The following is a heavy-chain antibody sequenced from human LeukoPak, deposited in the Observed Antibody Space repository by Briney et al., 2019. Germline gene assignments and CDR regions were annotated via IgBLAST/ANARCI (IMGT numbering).Heavy chain of an antibody. CDR3: ASYRDDFWSGYRLFDY. D-gene: IGHD3-3*01. CDR1: GGSISSGGYY. Sequence: PSQTLSLTCTVSGGSISSGGYYWSWIRQPPGKGLEWIGYIYHSGSTYYNPSLKSRVTISVDRSKNQFSLKLSSVTAADTAVYYCASYRDDFWSGYRLFDYWGQGTLVTVSS. V-gene: IGHV4-30-2*01. J-gene: IGHJ4*02. CDR2: IYHSGST.